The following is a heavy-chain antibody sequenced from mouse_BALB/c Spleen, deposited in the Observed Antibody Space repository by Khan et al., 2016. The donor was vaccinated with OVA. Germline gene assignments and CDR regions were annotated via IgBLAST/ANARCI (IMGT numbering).Heavy chain of an antibody. V-gene: IGHV1-7*01. J-gene: IGHJ3*01. CDR3: ARSGYGSLAY. CDR1: GYMFTSYW. CDR2: INPSSGYT. D-gene: IGHD1-1*01. Sequence: QVRLQQSGAELAKPGASVKMSCKASGYMFTSYWMNWVKQRPGQGLEWIGYINPSSGYTDYNQKFKDKATLTADKSSSTAYMQLRSLTSEDSAVYYCARSGYGSLAYGGQGTLVTVSA.